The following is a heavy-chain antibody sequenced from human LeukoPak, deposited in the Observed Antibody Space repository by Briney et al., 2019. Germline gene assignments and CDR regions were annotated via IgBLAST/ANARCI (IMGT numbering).Heavy chain of an antibody. V-gene: IGHV4-34*01. D-gene: IGHD3-3*01. CDR2: INHSGST. J-gene: IGHJ4*02. CDR3: ARAYYDFWSGYAKPLDY. Sequence: SETLSLTCAVYGGSFSGYYWSWIRQPPGKGLEWIGEINHSGSTNYNPSLKSRVTISVDTSKNQFSLKLSSVTAADTAVYYCARAYYDFWSGYAKPLDYWGPGTLVTVSS. CDR1: GGSFSGYY.